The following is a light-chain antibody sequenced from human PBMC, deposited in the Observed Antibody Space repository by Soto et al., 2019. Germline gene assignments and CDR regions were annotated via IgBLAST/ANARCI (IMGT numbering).Light chain of an antibody. Sequence: QPALTQPPSASGSPGQSVTIPCTGTSSDVGGYDHVSWYQQHPGKAPKLIIYEVTKRPAGVPDRFSGSKSGNTASLTVSGLQAEDEADYYCSSDAGNYNYVFGTGTKVTVL. CDR2: EVT. CDR3: SSDAGNYNYV. CDR1: SSDVGGYDH. J-gene: IGLJ1*01. V-gene: IGLV2-8*01.